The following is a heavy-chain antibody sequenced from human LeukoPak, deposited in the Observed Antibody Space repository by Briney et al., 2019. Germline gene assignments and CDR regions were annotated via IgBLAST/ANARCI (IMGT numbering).Heavy chain of an antibody. Sequence: GGSLRLSCAASGFTFSSYGMHWVRQAPGKGLEWVAVIIHDGSNKDYADSVKGRFTNSRDNSKNTLYLQMNSLRTEDTAVYYCAKVPTGVGSGSYWGQGTLVTVSS. CDR3: AKVPTGVGSGSY. CDR2: IIHDGSNK. D-gene: IGHD3-10*01. CDR1: GFTFSSYG. J-gene: IGHJ4*02. V-gene: IGHV3-30*18.